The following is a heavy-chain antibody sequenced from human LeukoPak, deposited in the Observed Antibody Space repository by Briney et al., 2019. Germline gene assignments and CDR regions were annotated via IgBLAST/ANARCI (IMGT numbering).Heavy chain of an antibody. Sequence: GVSVKVSCKASGYTFTSYGISWVRQAPGQGLEWMGWISAYNGNTNYAQKLQGRVTMTTDTSTSTAYMELRSLRSDDTAVYYCARDLSRLVGATTKNWFDPWSQGTLVTVSS. CDR1: GYTFTSYG. J-gene: IGHJ5*02. CDR2: ISAYNGNT. CDR3: ARDLSRLVGATTKNWFDP. D-gene: IGHD1-26*01. V-gene: IGHV1-18*01.